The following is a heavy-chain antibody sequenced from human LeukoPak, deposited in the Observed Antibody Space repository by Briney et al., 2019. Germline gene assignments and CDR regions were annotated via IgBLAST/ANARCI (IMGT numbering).Heavy chain of an antibody. Sequence: GGSLRLSCAASGFTFSSYEMNWVRQAPGKGLEWVSYISSSGSTIYYADSVKGRFTISRDNAKNSLYLQMNSLRAEDTAVYYCVRVDNWSDGKDYWGQGTLVTVSS. V-gene: IGHV3-48*03. CDR2: ISSSGSTI. CDR3: VRVDNWSDGKDY. CDR1: GFTFSSYE. D-gene: IGHD1-20*01. J-gene: IGHJ4*02.